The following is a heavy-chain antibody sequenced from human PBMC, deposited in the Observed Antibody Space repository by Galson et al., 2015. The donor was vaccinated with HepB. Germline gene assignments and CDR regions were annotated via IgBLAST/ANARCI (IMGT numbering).Heavy chain of an antibody. D-gene: IGHD6-13*01. CDR1: GGSFSGYY. V-gene: IGHV4-34*01. Sequence: ETLSLTCAVYGGSFSGYYWSWIRQPPGKGLEWIGEINHSGSTNYNPSLKSRVTISVDTSKNQFSLKLSSVTAADTAVYYCARVSAAAGTRLRHYYYGMDVWGQGTTVTVSS. CDR3: ARVSAAAGTRLRHYYYGMDV. CDR2: INHSGST. J-gene: IGHJ6*02.